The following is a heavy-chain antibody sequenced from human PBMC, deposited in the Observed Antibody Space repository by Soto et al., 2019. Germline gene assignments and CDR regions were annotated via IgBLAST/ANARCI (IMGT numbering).Heavy chain of an antibody. CDR1: GFTFDDYA. D-gene: IGHD3-3*01. CDR3: AKDYERFLEWLFDY. J-gene: IGHJ4*02. V-gene: IGHV3-9*01. CDR2: ISWNSGSI. Sequence: GGSLRLSCAASGFTFDDYAMHWVRQAPGKGLEWVSGISWNSGSIGYADSVKGRFTISRDNAKNSLYLQMNSLRAEDTALYYCAKDYERFLEWLFDYWGQGTLVTVSS.